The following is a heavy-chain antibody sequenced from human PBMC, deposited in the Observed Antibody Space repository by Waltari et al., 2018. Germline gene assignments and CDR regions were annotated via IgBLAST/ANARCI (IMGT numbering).Heavy chain of an antibody. J-gene: IGHJ3*02. CDR1: GGSISSGDYY. CDR3: ARVNPGIRAFDI. V-gene: IGHV4-30-4*08. Sequence: QVQLQESGPGLVKPSQTLSLTCTVSGGSISSGDYYCSWIRQPPGKGLEWIGSIYYRAGTSYNPSPKCPRTLSVDTSKNQSSLKMSSVTSADTAVYYCARVNPGIRAFDIWGQGTMVTVSS. CDR2: IYYRAGT. D-gene: IGHD6-13*01.